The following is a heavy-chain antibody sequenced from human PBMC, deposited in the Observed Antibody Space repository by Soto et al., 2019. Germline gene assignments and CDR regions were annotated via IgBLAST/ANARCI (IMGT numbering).Heavy chain of an antibody. Sequence: GGSLRLSCAASVFTFSSYGMHWVRQAPGKGLEWVAVISYDGSNKYYADSVKGRFTISRDNSKNTLYLQMNSLRAEDTAVYYCAKVRLRYFGWYYYGMDVCGQGTTVTVSS. CDR1: VFTFSSYG. CDR2: ISYDGSNK. D-gene: IGHD3-9*01. J-gene: IGHJ6*02. V-gene: IGHV3-30*18. CDR3: AKVRLRYFGWYYYGMDV.